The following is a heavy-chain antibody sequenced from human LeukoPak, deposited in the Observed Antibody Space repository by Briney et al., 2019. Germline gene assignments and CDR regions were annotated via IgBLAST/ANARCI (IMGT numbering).Heavy chain of an antibody. J-gene: IGHJ5*02. CDR3: ARDGASGYSFAQWFDP. CDR1: GFTFSSYE. V-gene: IGHV3-48*03. D-gene: IGHD5-18*01. CDR2: ISSSGSTI. Sequence: GGSLRLSCAASGFTFSSYEMNWVRQAPGKGLEWVSYISSSGSTIYYADSVKGRFTISRDNAKNSLYLQMNSLRAEDTAVYYCARDGASGYSFAQWFDPWGQGTLVTVSS.